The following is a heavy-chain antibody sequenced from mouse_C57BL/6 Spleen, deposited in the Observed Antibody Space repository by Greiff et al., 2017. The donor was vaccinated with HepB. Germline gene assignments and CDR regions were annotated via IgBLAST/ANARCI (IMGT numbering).Heavy chain of an antibody. CDR3: ARVGNAHYYAMDY. CDR2: INYDGSST. J-gene: IGHJ4*01. Sequence: EVKLVESEGGLVQPGRSMKLSCTASGFTFSDYYMAWVRQVPEKGLEWVANINYDGSSTYYLDSLKSRFIISRDNAKNILYLQMSSLKSEDTATYYCARVGNAHYYAMDYWGQGTSVTVSS. CDR1: GFTFSDYY. V-gene: IGHV5-16*01.